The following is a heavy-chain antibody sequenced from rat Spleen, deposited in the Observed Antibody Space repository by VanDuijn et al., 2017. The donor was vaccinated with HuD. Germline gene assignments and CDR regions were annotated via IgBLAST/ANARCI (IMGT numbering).Heavy chain of an antibody. Sequence: EVQLVESGGGLVQPGRSMKLSCAASGFTFSNYGLAWVRQAPTTGLEWVATISYGDSSGHSGTYYRDSVRGRFTISRDDAKSTLSLQMDSLRSEDTASYYCARHNSGYGVMDAWGQGASVTVSS. CDR1: GFTFSNYG. V-gene: IGHV5-29*01. J-gene: IGHJ4*01. CDR3: ARHNSGYGVMDA. CDR2: ISYGDSSGHSGT. D-gene: IGHD4-3*01.